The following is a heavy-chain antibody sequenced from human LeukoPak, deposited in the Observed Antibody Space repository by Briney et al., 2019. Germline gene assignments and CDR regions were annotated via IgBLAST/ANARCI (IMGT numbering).Heavy chain of an antibody. D-gene: IGHD6-13*01. CDR2: IKQDGSEK. Sequence: PGGSLRLSCEASGFTFNNYWMSWVRQALRQGLEWVANIKQDGSEKSYVDSVKGRFTISRDNAKNSLFLQMHSLRAEDTTVYYCARGYFSSSGRGMDGWGQGSTVTVYS. CDR3: ARGYFSSSGRGMDG. CDR1: GFTFNNYW. V-gene: IGHV3-7*01. J-gene: IGHJ6*02.